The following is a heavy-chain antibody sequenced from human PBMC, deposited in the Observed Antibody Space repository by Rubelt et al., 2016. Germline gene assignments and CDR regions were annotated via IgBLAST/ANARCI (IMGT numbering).Heavy chain of an antibody. CDR2: INHSGST. V-gene: IGHV4-34*01. CDR3: ARGKVRRRAPMDY. J-gene: IGHJ4*02. Sequence: QVLLQQWGAGLLKPSETLSLTCAVYGGSFSGYYWSWIRQPPGKGLEWIGEINHSGSTNYNPSLMGRVTIPLDPSKNTFARKLSTLTAADTAVYYCARGKVRRRAPMDYWGQGTLVTVSS. D-gene: IGHD4/OR15-4a*01. CDR1: GGSFSGYY.